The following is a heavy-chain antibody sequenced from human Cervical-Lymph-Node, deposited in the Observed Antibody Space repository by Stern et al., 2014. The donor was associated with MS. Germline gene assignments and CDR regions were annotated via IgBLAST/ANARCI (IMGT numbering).Heavy chain of an antibody. CDR2: MDQEGNGA. CDR1: GFTFTSFF. V-gene: IGHV3-7*01. D-gene: IGHD5-24*01. J-gene: IGHJ4*02. CDR3: AGGTGWLQPH. Sequence: DVQLVESGGDLVQPGGSLRLSCAASGFTFTSFFMSWVRQAPGTGLEWVANMDQEGNGANYADAVKGRFTISRDNAKNSLYLQMNSLRVDDTAVYYCAGGTGWLQPHWGQGALVTVSS.